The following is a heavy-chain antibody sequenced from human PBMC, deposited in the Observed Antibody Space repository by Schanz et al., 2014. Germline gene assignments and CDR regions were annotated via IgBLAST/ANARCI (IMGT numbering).Heavy chain of an antibody. CDR3: ARGPSILDY. V-gene: IGHV1-18*04. CDR2: ISTYNSNT. J-gene: IGHJ4*02. CDR1: GYTFTGYY. Sequence: QVQLVQSGSELKKPGASVKVSCKASGYTFTGYYMHWVRQAPGQGLEWMGWISTYNSNTNYAQKVQGRVTMTTDTSTSTAHMELRSLRSDDTAMYYCARGPSILDYWGQGTLVTVSS. D-gene: IGHD2-2*01.